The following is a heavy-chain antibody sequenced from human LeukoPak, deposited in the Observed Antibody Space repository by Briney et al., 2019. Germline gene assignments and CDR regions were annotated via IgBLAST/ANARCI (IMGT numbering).Heavy chain of an antibody. CDR2: ISSSGSTI. CDR1: GFTFSDYY. D-gene: IGHD2-2*01. CDR3: ARTGPGYQLLKSRGGFDY. Sequence: GGSLRLSCAASGFTFSDYYMSWIRQAPGKVLEWVSYISSSGSTIYYADSVKGRFTISRDNAKNSLYLQMNSLRAEDTAVYYCARTGPGYQLLKSRGGFDYWGQGTLVTVSS. J-gene: IGHJ4*02. V-gene: IGHV3-11*01.